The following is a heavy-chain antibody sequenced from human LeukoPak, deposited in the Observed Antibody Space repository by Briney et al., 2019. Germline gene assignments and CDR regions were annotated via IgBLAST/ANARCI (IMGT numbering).Heavy chain of an antibody. CDR1: GFTFSSYA. D-gene: IGHD3-3*01. CDR3: ARHNPQYYDFWSGSGQTLSWFDP. Sequence: GSLRLSCAASGFTFSSYAMSWVRQAPGKGLEWIGEINHSGSTNYNPSLKSRVTISVDTSKNQFSLKLSSVTAADTAVYYCARHNPQYYDFWSGSGQTLSWFDPWGQGTLVTVSS. V-gene: IGHV4-34*01. CDR2: INHSGST. J-gene: IGHJ5*02.